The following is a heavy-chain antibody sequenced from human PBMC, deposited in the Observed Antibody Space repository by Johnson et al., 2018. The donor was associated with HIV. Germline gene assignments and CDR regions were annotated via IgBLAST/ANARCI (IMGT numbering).Heavy chain of an antibody. J-gene: IGHJ3*02. CDR2: IRYDGSNK. Sequence: QMQLVESWGGVVQPGGSLRLSCAASGFTFSSYGMHWVRQAPGKGLEWVAFIRYDGSNKYYADSVKGRFTISRDNSKNTLYLQMNSLRAEDTAVYYCAKDGGGYGDYAYDAFDIWGQGTMVTVSS. V-gene: IGHV3-30*02. CDR3: AKDGGGYGDYAYDAFDI. CDR1: GFTFSSYG. D-gene: IGHD4-17*01.